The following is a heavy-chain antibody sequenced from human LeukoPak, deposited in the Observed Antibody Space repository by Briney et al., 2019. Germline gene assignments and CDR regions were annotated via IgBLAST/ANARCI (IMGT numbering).Heavy chain of an antibody. CDR3: ARAPGVGANYYYMDV. D-gene: IGHD1-26*01. CDR1: GGSISSYY. V-gene: IGHV4-59*01. CDR2: IYYSGST. J-gene: IGHJ6*03. Sequence: SETLSLTCTVSGGSISSYYWSWIRQPPGKGLEWIGYIYYSGSTNYNPSLKSRVTISVDTSKNQFSLKLSSVTAADTAVYYCARAPGVGANYYYMDVWGKGTTVTVSS.